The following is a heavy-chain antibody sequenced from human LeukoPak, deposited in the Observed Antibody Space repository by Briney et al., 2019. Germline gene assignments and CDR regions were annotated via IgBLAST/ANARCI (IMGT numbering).Heavy chain of an antibody. J-gene: IGHJ5*02. CDR2: IRYDGSDK. V-gene: IGHV3-30*02. D-gene: IGHD6-13*01. Sequence: GGSLRLSCSASGFSFSTYGMHWVRQAPGKGLEWVAFIRYDGSDKYYADSVKGRFTISRDNSKNTVYLQMNSLRAEDTAVYYCARVQKGIAAAGTGGGWFEPWGQGTLVTVSA. CDR3: ARVQKGIAAAGTGGGWFEP. CDR1: GFSFSTYG.